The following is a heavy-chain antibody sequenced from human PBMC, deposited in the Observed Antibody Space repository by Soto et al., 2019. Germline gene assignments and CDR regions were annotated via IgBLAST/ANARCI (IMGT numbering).Heavy chain of an antibody. Sequence: QVQLQESGPGLVKPSQTLSLTCTVSGGSIISDDYYWSWIRQPPGKGLEWIGYIYDLGRTSYSPSLESRITISIDTSKNQFSLKLRSVSAADTAVYYCARDRANSPDFFDFWGQGTLVTVSS. D-gene: IGHD1-1*01. CDR1: GGSIISDDYY. J-gene: IGHJ4*02. CDR3: ARDRANSPDFFDF. V-gene: IGHV4-30-4*01. CDR2: IYDLGRT.